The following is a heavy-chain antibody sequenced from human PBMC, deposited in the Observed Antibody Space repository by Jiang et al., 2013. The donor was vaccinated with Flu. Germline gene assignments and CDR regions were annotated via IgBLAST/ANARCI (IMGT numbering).Heavy chain of an antibody. D-gene: IGHD1-26*01. CDR2: INSDGSTT. V-gene: IGHV3-74*01. CDR1: GFTFSSYW. CDR3: ARVFSGSYYFDY. Sequence: RLFCAASGFTFSSYWMHWVRQAPGKGLVWVSRINSDGSTTSYAGSVKGRFTISRDNAKNTLYLQMNSLRAEDTAVYYCARVFSGSYYFDYWGQGTLVTVSS. J-gene: IGHJ4*02.